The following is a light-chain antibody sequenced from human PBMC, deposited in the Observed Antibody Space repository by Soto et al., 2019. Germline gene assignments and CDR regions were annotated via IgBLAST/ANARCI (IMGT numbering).Light chain of an antibody. J-gene: IGLJ1*01. V-gene: IGLV2-8*01. CDR1: SSDVGRYNY. CDR3: SSYAGSSHYV. CDR2: EVS. Sequence: QSALPQPPSASGSPGQSVTISCTGTSSDVGRYNYISWYQQHPGKAPKLMIYEVSKRPSGVPDRFSGSKSGNTASLTVSGLQAEDEADYYCSSYAGSSHYVFGTGTKLTAL.